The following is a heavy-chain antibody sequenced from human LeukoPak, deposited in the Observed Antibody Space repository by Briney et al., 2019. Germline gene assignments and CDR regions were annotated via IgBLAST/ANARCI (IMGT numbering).Heavy chain of an antibody. CDR3: ARESLTSTYYFDY. Sequence: SETLSLTCTVSGGSVGSGSYYWSWIRQPPGKGLEWIGYIYYSGSTNYNPSLKSRVTISVDTSKNQFSLKLSSVTAADTAVYYCARESLTSTYYFDYWGQGTLVTVSS. V-gene: IGHV4-61*01. D-gene: IGHD1-14*01. J-gene: IGHJ4*02. CDR2: IYYSGST. CDR1: GGSVGSGSYY.